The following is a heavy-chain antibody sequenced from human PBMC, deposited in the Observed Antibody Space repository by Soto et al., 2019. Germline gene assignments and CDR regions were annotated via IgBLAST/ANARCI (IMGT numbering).Heavy chain of an antibody. CDR1: GGSVSSNIYY. CDR3: ARGYDYDSGGYFFDH. CDR2: IYYSGST. D-gene: IGHD3-22*01. V-gene: IGHV4-31*03. Sequence: QVQLQESGPGLVKPSQTLSLICTLSGGSVSSNIYYWTWIRQHPGKGPEWIGHIYYSGSTYYNPSLKSRVTISLDTAKNQFSLKLTSVTAVDTAVYYCARGYDYDSGGYFFDHWGQGTLVTVSS. J-gene: IGHJ4*02.